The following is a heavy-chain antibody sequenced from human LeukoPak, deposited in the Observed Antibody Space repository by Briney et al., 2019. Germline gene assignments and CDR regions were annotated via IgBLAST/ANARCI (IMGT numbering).Heavy chain of an antibody. D-gene: IGHD6-19*01. CDR3: ARVGSFDDSSGWFDY. J-gene: IGHJ4*02. Sequence: PGRSLRLSCTASGFTFSSYWMSWVRQAPGKGLEWVANIKEDGSKKYYVESVKGRFTISRDNAESSVYLQMNSLRAQDTAVYYCARVGSFDDSSGWFDYWGQGTLVTVSS. CDR1: GFTFSSYW. V-gene: IGHV3-7*03. CDR2: IKEDGSKK.